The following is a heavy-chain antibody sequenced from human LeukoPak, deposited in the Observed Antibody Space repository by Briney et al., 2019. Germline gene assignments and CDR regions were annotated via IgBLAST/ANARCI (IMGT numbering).Heavy chain of an antibody. D-gene: IGHD6-19*01. CDR3: AGDKTTGGWYEFDY. V-gene: IGHV3-74*01. J-gene: IGHJ4*02. CDR1: GFTFSNYW. Sequence: GGSLRLSCAASGFTFSNYWMHWVRQAPGKGLVWVSRINNDGSSTVYVDSVKGRFTISRDTSKNTVSLQMNSLRAEDTAVYYCAGDKTTGGWYEFDYWGQGTLVTVSS. CDR2: INNDGSST.